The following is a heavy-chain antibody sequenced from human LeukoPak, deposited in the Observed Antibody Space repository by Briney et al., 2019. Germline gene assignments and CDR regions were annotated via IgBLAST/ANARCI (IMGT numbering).Heavy chain of an antibody. CDR2: ISVSGGST. CDR1: GFTFSSYA. Sequence: GGSLRLSCAASGFTFSSYAMSWVRQAPGKGLEWVSAISVSGGSTYYAASVKGRFTISRDNSKNTLYLQMNSLRAEDTAVYYCAKGLLWFGELGPYNWFDPWGQGTLVTVSS. D-gene: IGHD3-10*01. J-gene: IGHJ5*02. CDR3: AKGLLWFGELGPYNWFDP. V-gene: IGHV3-23*01.